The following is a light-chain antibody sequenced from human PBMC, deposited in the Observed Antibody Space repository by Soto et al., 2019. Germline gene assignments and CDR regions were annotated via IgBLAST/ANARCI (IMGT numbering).Light chain of an antibody. CDR3: QHYGTSPGGT. Sequence: EIVLTQSPGTLSLSPGERATLSCRASLSVSDYLAWYQQKVGQAPRLLIYGASNRPSGIPDRFSGTGSGTDVSLIIIRLEPEDFAVYYCQHYGTSPGGTFGQGTKVEIK. V-gene: IGKV3-20*01. J-gene: IGKJ1*01. CDR1: LSVSDY. CDR2: GAS.